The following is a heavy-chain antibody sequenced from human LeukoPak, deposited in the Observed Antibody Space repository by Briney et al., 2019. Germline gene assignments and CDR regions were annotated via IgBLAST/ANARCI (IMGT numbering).Heavy chain of an antibody. V-gene: IGHV4-34*01. CDR1: GGSFSGYY. J-gene: IGHJ4*02. D-gene: IGHD2-2*02. Sequence: PSETLSLTCAVYGGSFSGYYWSWIRQPPGKGLEWIGEINHSGSTNYNPSLKSRVTISVDTSKNQFSLKLSSVTAADTAVYYCARDSRYCSSTSCYTGVDYWGQGTLVTVSS. CDR3: ARDSRYCSSTSCYTGVDY. CDR2: INHSGST.